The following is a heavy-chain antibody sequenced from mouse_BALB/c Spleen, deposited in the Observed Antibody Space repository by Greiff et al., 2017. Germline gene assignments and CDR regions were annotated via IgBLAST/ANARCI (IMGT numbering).Heavy chain of an antibody. CDR3: ARESYDGYPPAMDY. V-gene: IGHV2-9*02. Sequence: VQRVESGPGLVAPSQSLSITCTVSGFSLTSYGVHWVRQPPGKGLEWLGVIWAGGSTNYNSALMSRLSISKDNSKSQVFLKMNSLQTDDTAMYYCARESYDGYPPAMDYWGQGTSVTVSS. D-gene: IGHD2-3*01. J-gene: IGHJ4*01. CDR2: IWAGGST. CDR1: GFSLTSYG.